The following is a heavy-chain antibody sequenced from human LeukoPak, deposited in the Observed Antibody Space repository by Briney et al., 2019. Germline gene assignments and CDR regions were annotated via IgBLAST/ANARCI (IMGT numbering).Heavy chain of an antibody. J-gene: IGHJ6*02. V-gene: IGHV4-39*01. CDR2: IYYSGST. CDR3: ARQGDSGSYYLKYYYCYGMDV. CDR1: GGSISSSSYY. Sequence: PSETLSLTCTVSGGSISSSSYYWGWIRQPPGKGLEWIGSIYYSGSTYYNPSLKSRVTISVDTSKNQFSLKLSSVTAADTAVYYCARQGDSGSYYLKYYYCYGMDVWGQGTTVTVSS. D-gene: IGHD1-26*01.